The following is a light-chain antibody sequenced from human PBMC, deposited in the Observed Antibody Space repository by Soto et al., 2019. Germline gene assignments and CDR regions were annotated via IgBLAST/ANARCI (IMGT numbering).Light chain of an antibody. CDR1: GSSIGTNP. J-gene: IGLJ2*01. Sequence: QSVLTQPPSASGTPGQRVTISCSGSGSSIGTNPVNWYRQLPGTAPKLLIYGDNQRPSRVPDRFSGSKSGTSASLAISGLQSEDEADYYCAAWDGSLNNVLFGGGTKLTVL. CDR3: AAWDGSLNNVL. V-gene: IGLV1-44*01. CDR2: GDN.